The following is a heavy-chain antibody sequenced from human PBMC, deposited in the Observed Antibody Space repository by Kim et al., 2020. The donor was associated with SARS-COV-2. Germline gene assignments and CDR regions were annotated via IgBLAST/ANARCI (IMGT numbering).Heavy chain of an antibody. V-gene: IGHV4-34*01. CDR2: VNHNGIT. D-gene: IGHD3-16*01. CDR1: GGTFSGYY. CDR3: ASHFGDSLLQFWYRDF. Sequence: SETLSLTCAVYGGTFSGYYWTWIRQLPGQGLEWIGEVNHNGITNYNPSLKSRVVMSVDTSKNEFSLRLTSVTAADTAVYYCASHFGDSLLQFWYRDFWGRGTLVTVSS. J-gene: IGHJ2*01.